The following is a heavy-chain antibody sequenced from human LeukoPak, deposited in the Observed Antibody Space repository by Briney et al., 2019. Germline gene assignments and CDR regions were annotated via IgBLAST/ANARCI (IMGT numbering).Heavy chain of an antibody. V-gene: IGHV3-30*02. CDR3: ARDLIVGTTIRYYFDY. CDR2: IRYDGSNK. J-gene: IGHJ4*02. Sequence: GGSLGLSCAASGFTFSSYGMHWVRQAPGKGLEWVAFIRYDGSNKYYADSVKGRFTISRDNSKNTLYLQMNSLRAEDTAVYYCARDLIVGTTIRYYFDYWGQGTLVTVSS. D-gene: IGHD1-26*01. CDR1: GFTFSSYG.